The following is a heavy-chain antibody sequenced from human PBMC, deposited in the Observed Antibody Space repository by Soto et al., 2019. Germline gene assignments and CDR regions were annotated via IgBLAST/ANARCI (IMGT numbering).Heavy chain of an antibody. CDR1: GFTFSSYG. J-gene: IGHJ4*02. V-gene: IGHV3-30*03. CDR2: ISYDGSNK. D-gene: IGHD3-10*01. CDR3: XXXXXXXXWSGY. Sequence: QVQLVESGGGVVQPGRSLRLSCAASGFTFSSYGMHWVRQAPGKGLEWVAVISYDGSNKYYADSVKGRFTISRDNSKNTLYLQMNSLRAEXTAXXXXXXXXXXXXWSGYWGQGTLVTVSS.